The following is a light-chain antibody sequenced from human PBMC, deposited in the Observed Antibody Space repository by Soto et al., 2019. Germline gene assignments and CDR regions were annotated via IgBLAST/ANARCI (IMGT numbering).Light chain of an antibody. Sequence: QSVLTQPPSASGTPGQRVTISCSGSSSNIGSNYVYWYQQLPGTAPKLLIYRNNQRPSGVPDRFSGSKSGTSASLAISGLRSEDEADYYCAAWDDSLSRVFGTGTK. CDR2: RNN. V-gene: IGLV1-47*01. J-gene: IGLJ1*01. CDR1: SSNIGSNY. CDR3: AAWDDSLSRV.